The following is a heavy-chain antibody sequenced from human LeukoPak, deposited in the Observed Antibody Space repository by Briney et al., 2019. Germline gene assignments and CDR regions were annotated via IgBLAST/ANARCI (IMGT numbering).Heavy chain of an antibody. CDR3: ARGCSGGSCYSSTTPTVDY. CDR1: GFTFSSYS. D-gene: IGHD2-15*01. CDR2: ISSSSSYI. V-gene: IGHV3-21*01. Sequence: GGSLRLSCAASGFTFSSYSMNWVRQAPGKGLEWVSSISSSSSYIYYADSVKGRFTISRDNAKSSLYLQMNSLRAEDTAVYYCARGCSGGSCYSSTTPTVDYWGQGTLVTVSS. J-gene: IGHJ4*02.